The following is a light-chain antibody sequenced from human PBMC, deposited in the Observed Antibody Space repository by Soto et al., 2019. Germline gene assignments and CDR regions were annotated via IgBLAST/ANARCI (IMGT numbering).Light chain of an antibody. Sequence: QSVLTQPPSASVTPGQGAPSSFSGGSSNIGRKPVFWYQQLPGAPPKPLIYKNDQRPSGVPDRFFGSKSGTSASLAISGLRSEDEADYYCCSYAGSYTYVFGTGTKLTVL. J-gene: IGLJ1*01. V-gene: IGLV1-47*01. CDR3: CSYAGSYTYV. CDR2: KND. CDR1: SSNIGRKP.